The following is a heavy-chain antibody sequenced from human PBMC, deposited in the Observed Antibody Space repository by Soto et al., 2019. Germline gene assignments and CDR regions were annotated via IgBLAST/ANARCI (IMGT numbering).Heavy chain of an antibody. D-gene: IGHD3-16*01. V-gene: IGHV3-30*18. Sequence: GGSLRLSCAASGFTFSSYGMHWVRQAPGKGLEWVAVISYDGSNKYYADSVKGRFTISRDNSKNTLYLQMNSLRGEDTAVYYCAKDIGEGEDIWGQGTMVTVSP. J-gene: IGHJ3*02. CDR2: ISYDGSNK. CDR1: GFTFSSYG. CDR3: AKDIGEGEDI.